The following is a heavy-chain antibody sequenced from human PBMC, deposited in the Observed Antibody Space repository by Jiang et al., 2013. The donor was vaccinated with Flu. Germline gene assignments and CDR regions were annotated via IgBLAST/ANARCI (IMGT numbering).Heavy chain of an antibody. D-gene: IGHD5-18*01. CDR3: ARIGGRGYTYGTFDY. CDR1: GYTFTSYY. Sequence: SGAEVKKPGASVKVSCKASGYTFTSYYMHWVRQAPGQGLEWMGLINCGGGTTNYAQKFQGRVTMTRDTSTSTVYMELSSLTSEDTTVYYCARIGGRGYTYGTFDYWGQG. CDR2: INCGGGTT. V-gene: IGHV1-46*01. J-gene: IGHJ4*02.